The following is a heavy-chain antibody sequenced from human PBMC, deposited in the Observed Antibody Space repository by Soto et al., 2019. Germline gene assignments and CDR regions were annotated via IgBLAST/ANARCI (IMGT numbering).Heavy chain of an antibody. V-gene: IGHV4-31*03. CDR3: ARRDRSGFSYWLDT. Sequence: QGKLQKSGPGLGKPSQTLSLTCTVSVGSISSGDYYWGWFRQHPGKGLEWIGTIYFSGTTYYNPSLKSRVTISVDTSKNQFSLNLSSVTAADTAVYYCARRDRSGFSYWLDTWGQGTLVTVSS. D-gene: IGHD3-22*01. CDR2: IYFSGTT. J-gene: IGHJ5*02. CDR1: VGSISSGDYY.